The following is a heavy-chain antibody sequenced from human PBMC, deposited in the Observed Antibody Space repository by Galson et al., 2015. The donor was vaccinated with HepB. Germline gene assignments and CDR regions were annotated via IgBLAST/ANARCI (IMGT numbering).Heavy chain of an antibody. J-gene: IGHJ5*02. V-gene: IGHV1-2*06. CDR3: ARGALVVVVDATQNNWFDP. CDR1: GYTFTDYF. Sequence: SVKVSCKASGYTFTDYFIHWVRQAPGHGLEWMGRINPNNGGTNSAQKFQGRVTMTTDTFTCTAYMELRSLRSDDTAVYYCARGALVVVVDATQNNWFDPWGQGTLVTVSS. CDR2: INPNNGGT. D-gene: IGHD2-15*01.